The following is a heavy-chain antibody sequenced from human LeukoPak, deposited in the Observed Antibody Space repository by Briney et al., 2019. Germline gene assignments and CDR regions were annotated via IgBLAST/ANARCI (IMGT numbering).Heavy chain of an antibody. D-gene: IGHD3-10*01. CDR2: IRYGGSNK. Sequence: GESLTLSCAAYGLTFSSYCLNWIRQPPGKGLEWVAFIRYGGSNKYYADSVKGRFTISRDNSKNTLYLQMNSLRAEDTAVYYCAKDGRQRKTYFYGSGSANAFDIWGQGTMVTVSS. J-gene: IGHJ3*02. CDR3: AKDGRQRKTYFYGSGSANAFDI. V-gene: IGHV3-30*02. CDR1: GLTFSSYC.